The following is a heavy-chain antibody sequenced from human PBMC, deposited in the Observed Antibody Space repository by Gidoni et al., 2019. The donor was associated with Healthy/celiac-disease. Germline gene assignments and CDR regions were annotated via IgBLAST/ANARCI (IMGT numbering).Heavy chain of an antibody. CDR3: AREVAPLDLNSNWFDP. D-gene: IGHD2-2*03. CDR1: GDSVSSNSAA. CDR2: TYYRSKWYN. V-gene: IGHV6-1*01. J-gene: IGHJ5*02. Sequence: QVQLQQSGPGLVKPSQTLSLTCAISGDSVSSNSAAWNWIRQSPSIGLEWLGRTYYRSKWYNDYAVSVKSRITINPDTSKNQFSLQLNSVTPEDTAVYYCAREVAPLDLNSNWFDPWGQGTLVTVSS.